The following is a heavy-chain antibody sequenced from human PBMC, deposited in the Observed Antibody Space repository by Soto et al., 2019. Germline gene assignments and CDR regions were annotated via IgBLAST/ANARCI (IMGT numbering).Heavy chain of an antibody. CDR3: TSMNDRDAFDI. Sequence: QLVESWGGLVKPGGSVRLSCAASGFTFSNAWMSWFRQAPGKGLEWVGRIKNKLDGGTADYAAAVKGRFSISRDDSKSTLYLQMNSLKSDDTALYYCTSMNDRDAFDIWGQGTMVTVSS. J-gene: IGHJ3*02. CDR2: IKNKLDGGTA. CDR1: GFTFSNAW. V-gene: IGHV3-15*01.